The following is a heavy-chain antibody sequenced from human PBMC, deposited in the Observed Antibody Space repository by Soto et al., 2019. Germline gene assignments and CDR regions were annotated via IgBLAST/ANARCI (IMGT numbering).Heavy chain of an antibody. CDR2: VKTKADGGTT. CDR3: TTLRPS. Sequence: EVQLVASGGDLVKPGGSLRLSCAASGFNFSDAWMNWVRQAPGKGLEWVGHVKTKADGGTTEYAASVKGRFSVSRDDSRNTLYLQMNSLKSEDTAMYYCTTLRPSWGQGTLVVVSS. CDR1: GFNFSDAW. V-gene: IGHV3-15*07. J-gene: IGHJ4*02.